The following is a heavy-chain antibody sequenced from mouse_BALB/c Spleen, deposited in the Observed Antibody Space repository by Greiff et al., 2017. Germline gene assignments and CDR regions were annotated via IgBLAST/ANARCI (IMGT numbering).Heavy chain of an antibody. D-gene: IGHD1-2*01. Sequence: EVKLVESGPELVKPGASVKVSCKASGYAFTSYNMYWVKQSHGKSLEWIGYIDPYNGGTSYNQKFKGKATLTVDKSSSTAYMHLNSLTSEDSAVYYCARGDGYEDYAMDYWGQGTSVTVSS. J-gene: IGHJ4*01. V-gene: IGHV1S135*01. CDR1: GYAFTSYN. CDR2: IDPYNGGT. CDR3: ARGDGYEDYAMDY.